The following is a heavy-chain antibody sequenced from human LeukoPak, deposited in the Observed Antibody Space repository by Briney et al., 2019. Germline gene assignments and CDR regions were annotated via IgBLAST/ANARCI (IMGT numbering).Heavy chain of an antibody. CDR2: IKQDGSEK. CDR3: ARYRYDFWSGYPPPGYFDY. J-gene: IGHJ4*02. Sequence: GGSLRLSCAASGSTFSSYWMSWVRQAPGKGLEWVANIKQDGSEKYYVDSVKGRFTISRDNAKNSLYLQMNSLRAEDTAVYYCARYRYDFWSGYPPPGYFDYWGQGTLVTVSS. D-gene: IGHD3-3*01. V-gene: IGHV3-7*01. CDR1: GSTFSSYW.